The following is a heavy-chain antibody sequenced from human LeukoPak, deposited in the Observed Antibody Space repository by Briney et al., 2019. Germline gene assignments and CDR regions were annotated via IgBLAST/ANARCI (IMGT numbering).Heavy chain of an antibody. CDR2: IYYSGST. CDR1: GGSISSYY. CDR3: ARGEGTPPFDY. D-gene: IGHD1-14*01. V-gene: IGHV4-59*01. Sequence: ASETPSLTCTVSGGSISSYYWSWIRQPPGKGLEWIGYIYYSGSTNYNPSLKSRVTISVDTSKNQFSLKLSSVTAADTAVYYCARGEGTPPFDYWGQGTLVTVSS. J-gene: IGHJ4*02.